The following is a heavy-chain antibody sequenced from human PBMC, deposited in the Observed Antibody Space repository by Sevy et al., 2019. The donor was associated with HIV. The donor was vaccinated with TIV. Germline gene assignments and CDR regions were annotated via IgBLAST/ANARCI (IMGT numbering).Heavy chain of an antibody. V-gene: IGHV3-30-3*01. CDR1: GFTFSSYA. CDR3: ARGHYYVPYYYGMDV. D-gene: IGHD1-26*01. CDR2: ISYDGSNK. Sequence: GGSLRLSCAASGFTFSSYAMHWVRQAPGKGLEWVAVISYDGSNKYYADSVKGRFTISRDNSKNTLYLQMNSLRAEDTAVYYCARGHYYVPYYYGMDVWGQGTTVNVSS. J-gene: IGHJ6*02.